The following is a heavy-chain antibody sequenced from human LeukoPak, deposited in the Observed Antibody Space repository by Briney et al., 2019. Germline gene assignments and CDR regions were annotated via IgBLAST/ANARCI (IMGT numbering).Heavy chain of an antibody. J-gene: IGHJ4*02. CDR1: GYSFTTYW. CDR3: ARRGPGGFDY. Sequence: GESLKISCKGSGYSFTTYWIGWVRQLPAKGLEWMGIIYAGVSDTRYSPSFQGQVTISADKSISTAYLQWSNLKASDTAMYYCARRGPGGFDYWGQGTLVTASS. CDR2: IYAGVSDT. V-gene: IGHV5-51*01. D-gene: IGHD3-10*01.